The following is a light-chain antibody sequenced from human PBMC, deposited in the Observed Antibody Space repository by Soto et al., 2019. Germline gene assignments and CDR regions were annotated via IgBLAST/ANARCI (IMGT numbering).Light chain of an antibody. V-gene: IGKV1-39*01. CDR3: QQSYSIPIT. CDR2: AAS. J-gene: IGKJ5*01. CDR1: QSISTY. Sequence: DIQMTQSPSSLSASVGDRVTITCRASQSISTYLYWYQQKPGKAPKLLIYAASSLQSGVPSRFSGSGSGTDFTLTSSSLQPEDFATYHCQQSYSIPITFGQGTRLEIK.